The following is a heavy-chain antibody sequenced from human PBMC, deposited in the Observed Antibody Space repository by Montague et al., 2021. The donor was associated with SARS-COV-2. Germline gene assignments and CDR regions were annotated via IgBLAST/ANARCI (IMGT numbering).Heavy chain of an antibody. CDR2: IYYSGGI. CDR3: ARAVSVRRAVNWFDP. CDR1: GVSMSDHY. Sequence: SETLSLTCTVSGVSMSDHYWAWIRQPPGTGLEWLAYIYYSGGINSNASLKSRVSMSVDTSKNQFSLKLTSVTATDTAAYDCARAVSVRRAVNWFDPWGQGTLVTVSS. J-gene: IGHJ5*02. D-gene: IGHD3-10*01. V-gene: IGHV4-59*11.